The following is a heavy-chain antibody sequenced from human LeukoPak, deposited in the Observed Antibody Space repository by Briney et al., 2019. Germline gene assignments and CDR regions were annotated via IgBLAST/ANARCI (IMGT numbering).Heavy chain of an antibody. CDR1: GCTFSSYA. CDR3: AKAGMRQWLVRGLNWFDP. D-gene: IGHD6-19*01. CDR2: ISGSGGST. J-gene: IGHJ5*02. V-gene: IGHV3-23*01. Sequence: PGGSLRLSCAASGCTFSSYAMSWVRQAPGKGLEWVSAISGSGGSTYYADSVKGRFTISRDNSKNTLYLQMNSLRAEDTAEYYCAKAGMRQWLVRGLNWFDPWGQGTLVTVSS.